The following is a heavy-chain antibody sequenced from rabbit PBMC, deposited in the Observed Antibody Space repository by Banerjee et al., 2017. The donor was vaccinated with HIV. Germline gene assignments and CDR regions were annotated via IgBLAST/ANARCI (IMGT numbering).Heavy chain of an antibody. CDR3: ERDINYDGKGDASL. CDR2: IGGGGAST. CDR1: GFSFSGGYN. J-gene: IGHJ3*01. Sequence: QSLEESGGDLVKPGASLTLTCTASGFSFSGGYNICWVRQVPGKGLEWIGCIGGGGASTYYATWAKGRFTMSRTSSTTVTLQMTSLTAADTATYFCERDINYDGKGDASLWGQGTLVTVS. D-gene: IGHD4-2*01. V-gene: IGHV1S40*01.